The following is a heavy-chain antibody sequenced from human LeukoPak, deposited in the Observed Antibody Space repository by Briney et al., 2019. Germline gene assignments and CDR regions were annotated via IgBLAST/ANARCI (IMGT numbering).Heavy chain of an antibody. CDR2: VYYSGTT. J-gene: IGHJ4*02. V-gene: IGHV4-61*01. Sequence: SETLSLTCTVSGGSVSSGNYHWSWIRQPPGKGLEWIGYVYYSGTTNYNPSLKSRVTISVDTSKNQFSLKLSSVTAADTAVYYCARPRGYSYGRGAFDYWGQGTLVTVSS. D-gene: IGHD5-18*01. CDR3: ARPRGYSYGRGAFDY. CDR1: GGSVSSGNYH.